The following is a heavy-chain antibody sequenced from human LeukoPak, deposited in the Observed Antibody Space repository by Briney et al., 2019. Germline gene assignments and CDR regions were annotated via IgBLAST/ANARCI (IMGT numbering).Heavy chain of an antibody. CDR1: GFTFSSYS. J-gene: IGHJ4*02. CDR3: ARAGSSGFYGSGSSNFDF. D-gene: IGHD3-10*01. CDR2: ISSSSSTI. V-gene: IGHV3-48*04. Sequence: TGGSLRLSCAASGFTFSSYSMNWVRQAPGKGLEWVSYISSSSSTIYYADSVKGRFTISRDNAKNSTYLQMNSLRAEDTAVYYCARAGSSGFYGSGSSNFDFWGQGTLVTVSS.